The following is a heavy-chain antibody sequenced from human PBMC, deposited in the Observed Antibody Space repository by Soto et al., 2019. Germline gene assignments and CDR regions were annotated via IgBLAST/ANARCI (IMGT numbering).Heavy chain of an antibody. V-gene: IGHV1-3*01. CDR2: INAGNGNT. Sequence: ASVKVSCKASGYTFTDYYMHWVRQAPGQGLEWMGWINAGNGNTKFSQKFQGRVTITRDTSASTAYMELSSLRSEDTAVYYCARAPGAAIDYWGQGTLVTVSS. J-gene: IGHJ4*02. CDR1: GYTFTDYY. CDR3: ARAPGAAIDY.